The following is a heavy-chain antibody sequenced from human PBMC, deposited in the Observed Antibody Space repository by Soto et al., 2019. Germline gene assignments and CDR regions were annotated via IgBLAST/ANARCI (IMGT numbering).Heavy chain of an antibody. Sequence: SETLSLTCTVSGGSISSYYWSWIRQPPGKGLEWIGYIYYSGSTNYNPSLKSRVTISVDTSKNQFSLKLNSMTAADTAVYYCARNNYGWGSTYFDYGGRGPLVTVSS. CDR3: ARNNYGWGSTYFDY. V-gene: IGHV4-59*08. CDR1: GGSISSYY. D-gene: IGHD3-16*01. J-gene: IGHJ4*02. CDR2: IYYSGST.